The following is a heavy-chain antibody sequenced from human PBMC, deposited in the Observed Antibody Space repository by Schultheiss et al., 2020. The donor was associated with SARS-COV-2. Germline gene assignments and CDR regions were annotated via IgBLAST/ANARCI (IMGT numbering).Heavy chain of an antibody. J-gene: IGHJ5*02. V-gene: IGHV4-34*01. CDR2: INHSGST. D-gene: IGHD1-14*01. CDR1: GGSFSGYY. Sequence: SETLSLTCAVYGGSFSGYYWSWIRQPPGKGLEWIGEINHSGSTNYNPSLKSRVTISVDTSKNQFSLKLSSVTAADTAVYYCARDPPESTPDPWGQGTLVTVSS. CDR3: ARDPPESTPDP.